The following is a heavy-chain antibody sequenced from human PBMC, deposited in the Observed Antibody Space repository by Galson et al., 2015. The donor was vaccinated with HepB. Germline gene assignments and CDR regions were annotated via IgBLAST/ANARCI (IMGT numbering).Heavy chain of an antibody. CDR1: GFTFSSSI. Sequence: SLRLSCAASGFTFSSSIMGWVRQAPGRGLEWVSVIKNSGGNTYYADSVKGRFTISGDKSKDTLYLQMNSLRAEDTAVYYCAKGVNSRVAYDYWGQGTLVTVSS. CDR3: AKGVNSRVAYDY. J-gene: IGHJ4*02. D-gene: IGHD2/OR15-2a*01. CDR2: IKNSGGNT. V-gene: IGHV3-23*01.